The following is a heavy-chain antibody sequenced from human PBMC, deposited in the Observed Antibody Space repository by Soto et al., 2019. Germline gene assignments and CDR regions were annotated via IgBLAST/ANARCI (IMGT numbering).Heavy chain of an antibody. CDR1: GYTWTSYV. J-gene: IGHJ4*02. CDR3: VVAAQPYSVDY. V-gene: IGHV1-18*01. D-gene: IGHD2-15*01. Sequence: QVQLVQSGAEVKKPGASVQVSCKASGYTWTSYVISCVRQAPGKGLEWMGWISAYNGPTNYAQKLQGRVTMTADTAASTAYMALRSLRSDDTAVYYCVVAAQPYSVDYWGQGTLVTVSS. CDR2: ISAYNGPT.